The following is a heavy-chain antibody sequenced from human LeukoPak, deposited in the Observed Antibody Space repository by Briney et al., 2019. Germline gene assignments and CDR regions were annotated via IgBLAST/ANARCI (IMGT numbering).Heavy chain of an antibody. CDR1: SGSINNYH. J-gene: IGHJ4*02. CDR3: ATRDISSGWSFDY. V-gene: IGHV4-4*07. CDR2: IHTSGST. D-gene: IGHD6-19*01. Sequence: SETLSLTCTVSSGSINNYHWSWLRQPAGKGLEWIGQIHTSGSTNYNPPLKSRVTMSIDTPGNQFSLTIRSVTAADTAVYYCATRDISSGWSFDYWGQGTLVTVSS.